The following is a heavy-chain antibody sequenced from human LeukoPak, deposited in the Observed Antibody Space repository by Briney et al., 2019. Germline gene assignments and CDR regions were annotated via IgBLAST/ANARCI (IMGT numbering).Heavy chain of an antibody. CDR3: ARGKRGDYSWYFDL. V-gene: IGHV4-34*01. CDR1: GFTFSSYW. CDR2: INHSGST. Sequence: GSLRLSCAASGFTFSSYWMSWIRQPPGKGLEWIGEINHSGSTNYNPSLKSRVTISVDTSKNQFSLKLSSVTAADTAVYYCARGKRGDYSWYFDLWGRGTLVTVSS. D-gene: IGHD4-17*01. J-gene: IGHJ2*01.